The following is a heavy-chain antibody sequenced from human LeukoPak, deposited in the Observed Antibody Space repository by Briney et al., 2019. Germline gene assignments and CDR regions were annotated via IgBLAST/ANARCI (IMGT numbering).Heavy chain of an antibody. J-gene: IGHJ4*02. D-gene: IGHD3-22*01. Sequence: SETLSLTCTVSGGSISSYYWSWIRQPPGKGLEWIGYMYYSGSTNYNPSLKSRVSISLDTSKNQFSLKLSSVTASDTAVYYCARQHNSGYYYFDYWGQGTLVTVSS. CDR1: GGSISSYY. CDR2: MYYSGST. CDR3: ARQHNSGYYYFDY. V-gene: IGHV4-59*08.